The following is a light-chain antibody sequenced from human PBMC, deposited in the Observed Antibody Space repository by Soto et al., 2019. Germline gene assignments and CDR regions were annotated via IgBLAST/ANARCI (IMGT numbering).Light chain of an antibody. CDR2: KAS. Sequence: DIQMTQSPSTLSASVGDRVTITCRASHSISSWLAWYQQKPGKAPKLLIYKASSLESGVPSRFSGRGSGTEFTLTIRSLQPDDFATYYFQQYNTYSAFGQGTKLEIK. CDR1: HSISSW. V-gene: IGKV1-5*03. CDR3: QQYNTYSA. J-gene: IGKJ2*01.